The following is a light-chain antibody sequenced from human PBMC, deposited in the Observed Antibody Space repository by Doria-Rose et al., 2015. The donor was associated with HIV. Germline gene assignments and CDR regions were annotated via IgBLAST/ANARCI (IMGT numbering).Light chain of an antibody. CDR2: AAS. J-gene: IGKJ1*01. CDR1: QDISNY. V-gene: IGKV1-8*01. Sequence: AIRMTQSPSSLSASTGDRVTITCRASQDISNYLAWYQQKPGKAPKLLIYAASTLQSGVPPGFSGSGSGTDFTLTISYLQSEDFATYYCQQYYSYPPTFGQGTKVEVK. CDR3: QQYYSYPPT.